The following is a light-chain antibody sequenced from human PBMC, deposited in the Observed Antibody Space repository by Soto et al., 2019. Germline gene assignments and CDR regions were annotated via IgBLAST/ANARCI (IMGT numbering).Light chain of an antibody. J-gene: IGKJ1*01. V-gene: IGKV4-1*01. CDR2: WAS. CDR1: QSVLYSSNNKNY. Sequence: DIVMTPSPDSLAVSLGERATINCKSRQSVLYSSNNKNYLAWYQQKPGQPPKLLIYWASTRESGVPDRFSGSGSGTDFTLIISSLQAEDVAVYYCQQYYSTPWTFGQGTKVDIK. CDR3: QQYYSTPWT.